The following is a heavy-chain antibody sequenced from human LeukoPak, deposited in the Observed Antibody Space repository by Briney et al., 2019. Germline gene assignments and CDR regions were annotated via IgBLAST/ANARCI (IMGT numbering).Heavy chain of an antibody. D-gene: IGHD3-22*01. CDR1: EFTFTGYW. J-gene: IGHJ4*02. CDR2: IKQDGSEK. V-gene: IGHV3-7*04. CDR3: ARNGDYDGRGFYYFFDS. Sequence: GGSLRLSCAASEFTFTGYWMSWVRQAPGKGVEWVANIKQDGSEKYYVDSVKGRFTISRDNAKNSLSLQMNSLRAEDTAVYYCARNGDYDGRGFYYFFDSWGRGTLVTVSS.